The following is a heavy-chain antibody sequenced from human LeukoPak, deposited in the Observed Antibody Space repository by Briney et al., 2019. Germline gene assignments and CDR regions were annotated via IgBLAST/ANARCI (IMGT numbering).Heavy chain of an antibody. D-gene: IGHD6-19*01. J-gene: IGHJ4*02. CDR1: GGTFSSYA. CDR3: AREVAGEAGD. CDR2: IIPIFGTA. Sequence: SVKVSCKASGGTFSSYAISWVRQALGQGLEWMGRIIPIFGTANYAQKFQGRVTITTDESTSTAYMELSSLRSEDTAVYYCAREVAGEAGDWGQGTLDTVSS. V-gene: IGHV1-69*05.